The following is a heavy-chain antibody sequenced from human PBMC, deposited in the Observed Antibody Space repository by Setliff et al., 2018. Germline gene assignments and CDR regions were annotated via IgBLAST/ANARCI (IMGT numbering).Heavy chain of an antibody. CDR2: IYNSGST. V-gene: IGHV4-59*01. Sequence: PSETLSLTCTVSGGSISSYYWSWIRQPPGKGLEWIGYIYNSGSTNYNPSLKSRVTISVDTSKNQISLKLTSVTAADTAVYYCVRPHGGDYAFDIWGQGRMVTVSS. CDR1: GGSISSYY. J-gene: IGHJ3*02. CDR3: VRPHGGDYAFDI.